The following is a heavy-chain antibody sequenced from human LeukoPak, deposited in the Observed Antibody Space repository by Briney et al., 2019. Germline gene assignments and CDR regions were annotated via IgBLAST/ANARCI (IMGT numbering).Heavy chain of an antibody. J-gene: IGHJ2*01. CDR3: ARDHDYGDLFDL. V-gene: IGHV4-31*03. D-gene: IGHD4-17*01. CDR1: GGSISSGGYY. Sequence: SETLSLTCTVSGGSISSGGYYWRWIRQHPGKGLEWIGYIYYSGSTYYNPSLKSRVTISVDTSKNQFSLKLSSVTAADTAVYYCARDHDYGDLFDLWGRGTLVTVSS. CDR2: IYYSGST.